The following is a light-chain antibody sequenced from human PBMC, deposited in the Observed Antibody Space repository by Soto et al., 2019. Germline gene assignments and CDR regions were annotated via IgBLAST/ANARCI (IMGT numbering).Light chain of an antibody. CDR2: DAS. CDR3: QQAT. V-gene: IGKV3-11*01. J-gene: IGKJ1*01. Sequence: EIVLTQSPATLSLSPGERATLSCRASQSVSSYLAWYQQKPGQAPRLLIYDASNRATGIPARFSGSGSGTDFTLTISSLEAEDFAVYYCQQATFGQGTKVEIK. CDR1: QSVSSY.